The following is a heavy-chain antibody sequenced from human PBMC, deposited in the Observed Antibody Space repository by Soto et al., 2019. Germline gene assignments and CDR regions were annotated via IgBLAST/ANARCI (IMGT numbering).Heavy chain of an antibody. Sequence: GASVKVSCKTSGYNFKAYTVHWVRQAPGQGPEWMGWFNAGNANTRYLENFLDRMTITKDTSASTAFMELSSLRSEDTAVYYCARGTSGYDPIDFWGQGTPVTVSS. J-gene: IGHJ4*02. CDR3: ARGTSGYDPIDF. CDR1: GYNFKAYT. V-gene: IGHV1-3*01. D-gene: IGHD5-12*01. CDR2: FNAGNANT.